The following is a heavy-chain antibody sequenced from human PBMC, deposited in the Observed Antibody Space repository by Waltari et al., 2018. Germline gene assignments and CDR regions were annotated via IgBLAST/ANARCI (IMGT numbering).Heavy chain of an antibody. CDR3: ARDGIVGADHYFDY. CDR2: INPNSGVT. J-gene: IGHJ4*02. D-gene: IGHD1-26*01. V-gene: IGHV1-2*02. Sequence: QVQLVQSGAEVKKPGASVKVSYQASGYTFTGYYMHWVRQAPGQGLEGLGWINPNSGVTNDAQKFQRRVTMTRDTAISTGYRERSRLRSDDTAVYYCARDGIVGADHYFDYWGQGTLVTVSS. CDR1: GYTFTGYY.